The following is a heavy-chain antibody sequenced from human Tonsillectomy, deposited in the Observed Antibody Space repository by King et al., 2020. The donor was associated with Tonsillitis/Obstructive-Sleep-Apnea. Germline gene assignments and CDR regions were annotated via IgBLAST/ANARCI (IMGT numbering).Heavy chain of an antibody. D-gene: IGHD2-2*01. CDR1: GFTFSSYA. CDR2: ISGSGGST. V-gene: IGHV3-23*04. Sequence: VQLVESGGGLVQPGGSLRLPCAASGFTFSSYAMSWVRQAPGKGLEWVSAISGSGGSTYYADSVKGRFTISRDNSKNTLYLQMNSQRAEDTAVYYCARRNCSSTSCRSYFDYWGQGTLVTVSS. CDR3: ARRNCSSTSCRSYFDY. J-gene: IGHJ4*02.